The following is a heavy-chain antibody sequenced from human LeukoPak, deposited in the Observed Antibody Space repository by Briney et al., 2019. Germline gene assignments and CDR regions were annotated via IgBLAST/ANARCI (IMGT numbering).Heavy chain of an antibody. CDR1: GGTLSSYA. D-gene: IGHD3-3*01. J-gene: IGHJ4*02. CDR3: ARSDITIFGVVIMPLDY. Sequence: ASVKVSCKASGGTLSSYAISWVRQAPGQGLEWMGRIIPILGIANYAQKFQGRVTITVDKSTSTAYMELSSLRSEDTAVYCCARSDITIFGVVIMPLDYWGQGTLVTVSS. CDR2: IIPILGIA. V-gene: IGHV1-69*04.